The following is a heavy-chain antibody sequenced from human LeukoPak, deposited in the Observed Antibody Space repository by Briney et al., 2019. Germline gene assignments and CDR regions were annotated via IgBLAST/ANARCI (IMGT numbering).Heavy chain of an antibody. Sequence: PGGSLRLCCAASGFTFSTYAMHWGRQAPGKGLEWVAVISYDGSNKYYTDSVKGRFTISRDNSKNTLYLQMNSLRTEDTAVYYCARDVSSGWYWSFDLWGRGTLVTVSS. CDR3: ARDVSSGWYWSFDL. D-gene: IGHD6-19*01. V-gene: IGHV3-30-3*01. J-gene: IGHJ2*01. CDR2: ISYDGSNK. CDR1: GFTFSTYA.